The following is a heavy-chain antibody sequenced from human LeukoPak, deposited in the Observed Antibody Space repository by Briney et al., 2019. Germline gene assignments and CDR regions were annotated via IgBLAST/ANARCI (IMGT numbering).Heavy chain of an antibody. J-gene: IGHJ4*02. V-gene: IGHV3-9*01. Sequence: GGSLRLSCAASGFTFDDYAMHWVRQAPGKGLEWVSGISWNSGSIGYADSVKGRFTISRDNAKNSLYLQMNSLRAEDTALYYCAKDTEYSSTTNIDYWGQGTLVTVSS. CDR2: ISWNSGSI. CDR3: AKDTEYSSTTNIDY. CDR1: GFTFDDYA. D-gene: IGHD6-6*01.